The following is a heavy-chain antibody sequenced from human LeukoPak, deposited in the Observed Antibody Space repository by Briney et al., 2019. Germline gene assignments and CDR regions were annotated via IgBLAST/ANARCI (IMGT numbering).Heavy chain of an antibody. V-gene: IGHV1-24*01. D-gene: IGHD3-16*01. CDR3: ATSLFGGSNWFDP. Sequence: ASVKVSCKVSGYTLTELSMHWVRQAPGKGLEWMGGFDPEDGEAIYAQKFQGRVTMTEDTSTDTAYMELSSLRSEDTAVYYCATSLFGGSNWFDPWGQGTLVTVSS. CDR2: FDPEDGEA. CDR1: GYTLTELS. J-gene: IGHJ5*02.